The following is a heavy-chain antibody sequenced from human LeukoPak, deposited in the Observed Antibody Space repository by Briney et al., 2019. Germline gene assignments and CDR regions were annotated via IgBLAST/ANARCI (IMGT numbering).Heavy chain of an antibody. D-gene: IGHD7-27*01. V-gene: IGHV4-38-2*02. CDR2: FYHSGDT. Sequence: SETLSLTCTVSGYSISSGYYWGWIRQPPGKGLEGIGSFYHSGDTYYNPSLKSRVTISVDTSKNQFSLKLNSVTAADTAVYYCARGTSNWVNYFDYWGQGTLVTVSS. J-gene: IGHJ4*02. CDR1: GYSISSGYY. CDR3: ARGTSNWVNYFDY.